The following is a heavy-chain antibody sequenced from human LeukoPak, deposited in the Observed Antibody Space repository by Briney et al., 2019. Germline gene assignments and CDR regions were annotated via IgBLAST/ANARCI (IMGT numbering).Heavy chain of an antibody. CDR2: IYYSGST. V-gene: IGHV4-59*01. CDR1: GGSISSYY. Sequence: SETLSLTCTVSGGSISSYYWSWIRQPPGKGLEWIGYIYYSGSTNYNPSLKSRVTISVDTSKNQFSLKLSSVTAADTAVYYCARVNYDFWSVSGTYPTYMDVWGKGTTVTVSS. D-gene: IGHD3-3*01. J-gene: IGHJ6*03. CDR3: ARVNYDFWSVSGTYPTYMDV.